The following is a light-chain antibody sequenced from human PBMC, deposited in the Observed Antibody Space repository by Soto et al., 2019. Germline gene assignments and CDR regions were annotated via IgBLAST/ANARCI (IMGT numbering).Light chain of an antibody. CDR1: GSNIGAGYD. Sequence: QSVLTQPPSVSGAPGQRVTISCTGSGSNIGAGYDVHWYQHRPGTAPKLLVFGDSHRPSGVPDRFSGSKSGTSASLAITGLQADDEADYYCQSYDSSLRAYVFGSGTKVTVL. CDR3: QSYDSSLRAYV. V-gene: IGLV1-40*01. J-gene: IGLJ1*01. CDR2: GDS.